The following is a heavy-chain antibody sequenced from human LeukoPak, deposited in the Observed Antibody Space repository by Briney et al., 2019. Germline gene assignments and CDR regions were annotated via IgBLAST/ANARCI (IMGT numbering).Heavy chain of an antibody. CDR1: GGSISSSSYF. D-gene: IGHD3-3*01. CDR3: ASHDFWSGWYFDY. CDR2: IYYGGNS. Sequence: PSEILSLTCTVSGGSISSSSYFWGWVRQPPGKGLEWIGSIYYGGNSYYNPSLKSRVTISVDTSENQFSLKLSSVAAADTAVYYCASHDFWSGWYFDYWGQGTLVTVSS. J-gene: IGHJ4*02. V-gene: IGHV4-39*01.